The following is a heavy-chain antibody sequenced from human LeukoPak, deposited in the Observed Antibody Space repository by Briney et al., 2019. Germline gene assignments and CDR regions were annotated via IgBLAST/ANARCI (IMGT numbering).Heavy chain of an antibody. J-gene: IGHJ3*02. D-gene: IGHD3-16*02. CDR1: GGSFSGYY. CDR3: ARTILRLGELSLFVEVDAFDI. Sequence: PSETLSLTCAVYGGSFSGYYWSWIRQPPGKGLEWIGEINHSGSTNYNSSLKSRVTISVDTSKNQFSLKLSSVTAADTAVYYCARTILRLGELSLFVEVDAFDIWGQGTMVTVSS. CDR2: INHSGST. V-gene: IGHV4-34*01.